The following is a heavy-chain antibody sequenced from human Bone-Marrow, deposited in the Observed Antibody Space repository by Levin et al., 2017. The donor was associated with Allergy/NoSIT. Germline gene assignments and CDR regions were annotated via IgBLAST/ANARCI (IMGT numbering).Heavy chain of an antibody. CDR1: GFDFANAW. V-gene: IGHV3-15*01. CDR2: IRSESIGGTT. CDR3: ATYSYDSSGSTDTDY. J-gene: IGHJ4*02. Sequence: GGSLRLSCVASGFDFANAWMSWVRQAPGKGLQWLGPIRSESIGGTTAYAAHVEDRFTISRDVSRSTLYLQMNSLSGEDTGIYYCATYSYDSSGSTDTDYWGQGTLVTVSS. D-gene: IGHD3-22*01.